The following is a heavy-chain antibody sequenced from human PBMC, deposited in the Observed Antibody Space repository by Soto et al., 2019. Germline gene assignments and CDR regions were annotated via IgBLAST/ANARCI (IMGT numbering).Heavy chain of an antibody. Sequence: QVQLVQSGAEVKKPGASVKVSCKASGYTFTSYGISWVRQAPGQGLEWMGWISAYNGNTNYAQKLQGRVTMTTDTSTSTAYMELRSLRSDDTAVYYCARVAYRIAAAGYSYYYYMDVWGKGNTVTVSS. CDR1: GYTFTSYG. CDR2: ISAYNGNT. D-gene: IGHD6-13*01. CDR3: ARVAYRIAAAGYSYYYYMDV. V-gene: IGHV1-18*01. J-gene: IGHJ6*03.